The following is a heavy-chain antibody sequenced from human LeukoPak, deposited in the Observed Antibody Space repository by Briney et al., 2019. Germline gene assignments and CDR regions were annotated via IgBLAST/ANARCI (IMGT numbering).Heavy chain of an antibody. V-gene: IGHV3-15*01. Sequence: GGSLRLSCAASGFTFSDAWMSWVRQAPGKGLEWVGRIKTKIDGGTTDYAAPVKGRFTISRDDSKKTLYLQMNSLETEDTAVYYCTAYHSGSCYYWGRGTLVTVS. CDR1: GFTFSDAW. CDR3: TAYHSGSCYY. J-gene: IGHJ4*02. CDR2: IKTKIDGGTT. D-gene: IGHD1-26*01.